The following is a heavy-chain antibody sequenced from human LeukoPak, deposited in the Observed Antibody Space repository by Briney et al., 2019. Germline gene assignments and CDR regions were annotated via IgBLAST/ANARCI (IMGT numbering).Heavy chain of an antibody. V-gene: IGHV3-9*01. Sequence: GGSLRLSCAASGFTFDDYAMHWVRQAPGKGLEWVSGISWHSGSIGYADSVKGRFTISRDNAKNTLYLQMNSLRAEDTAVYYCARQAYGSDQYFDYWGQGTLVTVSS. CDR2: ISWHSGSI. CDR1: GFTFDDYA. D-gene: IGHD3-10*01. CDR3: ARQAYGSDQYFDY. J-gene: IGHJ4*02.